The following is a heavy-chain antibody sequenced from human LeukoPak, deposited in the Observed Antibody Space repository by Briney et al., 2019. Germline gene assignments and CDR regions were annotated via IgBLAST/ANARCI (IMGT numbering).Heavy chain of an antibody. CDR3: ARGKSDSSGYPDY. CDR1: GYTFTSYD. CDR2: MNPNSGNT. Sequence: ASVKLSCKASGYTFTSYDMNWVRQATGQGLEWMGWMNPNSGNTGYAQKFQGRVTITRNTSISTAYMELSSLRSEDTAVYYCARGKSDSSGYPDYWGQGTLVTVSS. D-gene: IGHD3-22*01. V-gene: IGHV1-8*03. J-gene: IGHJ4*02.